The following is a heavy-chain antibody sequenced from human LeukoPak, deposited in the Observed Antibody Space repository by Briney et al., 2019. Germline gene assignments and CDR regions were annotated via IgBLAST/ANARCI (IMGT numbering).Heavy chain of an antibody. CDR3: ARVGFKRRGGYCSGGSCYPGRDAFDI. J-gene: IGHJ3*02. Sequence: PSETLSLTCTVSGYSISSGYYWGWIRQPPGKGLEGIGSSYYSGSTNYNASLKNRVTISVDTSKNQFSPKLSSVTAADTAVYYCARVGFKRRGGYCSGGSCYPGRDAFDIWGQGTMVTVSS. CDR2: SYYSGST. D-gene: IGHD2-15*01. CDR1: GYSISSGYY. V-gene: IGHV4-38-2*02.